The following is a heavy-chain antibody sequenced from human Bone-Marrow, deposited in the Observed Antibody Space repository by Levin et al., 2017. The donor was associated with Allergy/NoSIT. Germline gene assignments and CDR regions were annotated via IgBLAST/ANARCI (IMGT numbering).Heavy chain of an antibody. CDR3: AREGTGVRVTEDY. V-gene: IGHV3-7*01. J-gene: IGHJ4*02. CDR1: GFSFSTYW. D-gene: IGHD2-8*02. CDR2: IKEDGGAI. Sequence: LSLTCAASGFSFSTYWMSWVRQAPGKGLEWVANIKEDGGAIYYMDSVRGRFTISRDNAKNSLYLQMNSLRAEDTALYYCAREGTGVRVTEDYWGQGTLVTVSS.